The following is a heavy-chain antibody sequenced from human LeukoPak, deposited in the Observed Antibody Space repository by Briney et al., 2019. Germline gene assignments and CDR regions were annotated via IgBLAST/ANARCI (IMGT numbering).Heavy chain of an antibody. V-gene: IGHV3-23*01. Sequence: PGGSLRLSCVTSGFAFSGYAMSWVRQAPGERLEWVSIISGAGDTTYYADSVKGRFTMSRDNTKTTLYLQMNSLRAEDTAVYYCAPPSNYGSGAQHPFFLQFWGHGTLVTVSS. D-gene: IGHD6-19*01. CDR1: GFAFSGYA. J-gene: IGHJ4*01. CDR3: APPSNYGSGAQHPFFLQF. CDR2: ISGAGDTT.